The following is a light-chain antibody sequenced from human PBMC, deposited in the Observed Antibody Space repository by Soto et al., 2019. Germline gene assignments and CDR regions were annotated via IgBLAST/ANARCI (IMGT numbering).Light chain of an antibody. CDR2: EVT. Sequence: QSALTQPPSASGSPGQSVTISCTGTRSDVGGYNYVSWYQQHPGKAPKLMIYEVTKRPSGVPDRFSGSKSGNTASLTVSGLQADDEADYYCSSYVGSNNLLFGGGTKVTVL. V-gene: IGLV2-8*01. CDR3: SSYVGSNNLL. J-gene: IGLJ2*01. CDR1: RSDVGGYNY.